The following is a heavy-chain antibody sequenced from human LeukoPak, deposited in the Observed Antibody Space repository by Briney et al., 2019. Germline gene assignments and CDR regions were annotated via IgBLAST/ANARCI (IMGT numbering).Heavy chain of an antibody. D-gene: IGHD1-26*01. Sequence: PSETLSLTCTVSGGSISSSTYYWGWIRQPPGKGLEWIGSTYYSGSTYYNPSLKSRVTISVDTSKNQFSLKLHSVTATDTAVYYCATPYSGGYHGLDIWGQGTMVTVSS. CDR3: ATPYSGGYHGLDI. V-gene: IGHV4-39*01. CDR2: TYYSGST. CDR1: GGSISSSTYY. J-gene: IGHJ3*02.